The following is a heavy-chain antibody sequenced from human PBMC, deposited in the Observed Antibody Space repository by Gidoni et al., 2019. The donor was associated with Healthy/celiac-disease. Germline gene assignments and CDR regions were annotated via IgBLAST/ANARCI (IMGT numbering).Heavy chain of an antibody. D-gene: IGHD3-10*01. CDR3: AKAYYYGSGSSDY. V-gene: IGHV3-23*01. CDR1: GFTFSSYA. CDR2: SSGSGGST. J-gene: IGHJ4*02. Sequence: EVQLLESGGGLVQPGGSLRLSCAASGFTFSSYAMRWVRQAPGKGLEWVSASSGSGGSTYYADSVKGRFTISRDNSKNTLYLQMNSLRAEDTAVYYCAKAYYYGSGSSDYWGQGTLVTVSS.